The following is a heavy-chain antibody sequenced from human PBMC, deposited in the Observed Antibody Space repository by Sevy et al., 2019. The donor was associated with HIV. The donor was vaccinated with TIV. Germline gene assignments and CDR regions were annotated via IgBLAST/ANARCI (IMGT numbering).Heavy chain of an antibody. D-gene: IGHD3-10*01. CDR2: ISSSGSTI. V-gene: IGHV3-48*03. J-gene: IGHJ4*02. Sequence: GGSLRLSCAASGFTFSSYEMNWVRQAQGKGLEWVSYISSSGSTIYYEDSVKGRLTISRDNAKNSLYLQMNSLRAEDTAVYYCARAMDTDYYGSGSYFPPGYWGQGTLVTVSS. CDR1: GFTFSSYE. CDR3: ARAMDTDYYGSGSYFPPGY.